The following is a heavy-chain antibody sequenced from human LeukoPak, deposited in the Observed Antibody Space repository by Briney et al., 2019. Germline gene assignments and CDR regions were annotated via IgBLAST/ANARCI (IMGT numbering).Heavy chain of an antibody. J-gene: IGHJ4*02. V-gene: IGHV4-34*01. Sequence: SETRSLTCAVYRGSFSVYYWSWIRQSPGKGLEWIGEINHSGSTYYNPSLKSRVTISVDTSKNQFSLKLSSVTAADAAVYYCARGPSILTGYYDFDYWGQGTLVTVSS. CDR3: ARGPSILTGYYDFDY. D-gene: IGHD3-9*01. CDR1: RGSFSVYY. CDR2: INHSGST.